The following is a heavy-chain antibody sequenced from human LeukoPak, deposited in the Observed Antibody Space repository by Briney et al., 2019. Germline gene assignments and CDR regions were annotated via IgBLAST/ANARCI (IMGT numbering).Heavy chain of an antibody. Sequence: GESLKISCKGSGYSFTNYWIGWVRQMPGKGLEWMGIIYPDDSDTRYSPSFQGQVTISADKSISTAYLQWSSLKASDTAMYYCARNPTNCGGDCYTDYWGQGTLVTVSS. J-gene: IGHJ4*02. V-gene: IGHV5-51*01. CDR2: IYPDDSDT. CDR3: ARNPTNCGGDCYTDY. D-gene: IGHD2-21*01. CDR1: GYSFTNYW.